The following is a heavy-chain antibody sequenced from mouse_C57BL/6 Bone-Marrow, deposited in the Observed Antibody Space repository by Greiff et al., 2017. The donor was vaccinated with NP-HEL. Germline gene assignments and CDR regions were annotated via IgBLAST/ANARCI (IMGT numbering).Heavy chain of an antibody. D-gene: IGHD1-1*01. Sequence: EVKLMESGGDLVKPGGSLKLSCAASGFTFSSYGMSWVRQTPDKRLEWVATISSGGSYTYYPDSVKGRFTISRDYAKNTLYLQMSSLKSEDTAMYYCARQDYYGSSQSAWFAYWGQGTLVTVSA. CDR1: GFTFSSYG. J-gene: IGHJ3*01. V-gene: IGHV5-6*01. CDR2: ISSGGSYT. CDR3: ARQDYYGSSQSAWFAY.